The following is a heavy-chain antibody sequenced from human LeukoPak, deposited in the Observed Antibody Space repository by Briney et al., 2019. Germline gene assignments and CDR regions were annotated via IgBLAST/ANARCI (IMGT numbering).Heavy chain of an antibody. CDR3: ARDRVFHDAFDI. Sequence: ASVKVSCKASGYTFTGYYMHWVRQAPGQGLEWMGWINPNSGGTNYAQKFQGRVTMTRDTSISTAYMELSRLRSDDTAVYYCARDRVFHDAFDIWGQGTMVTVSS. J-gene: IGHJ3*02. CDR2: INPNSGGT. CDR1: GYTFTGYY. D-gene: IGHD6-13*01. V-gene: IGHV1-2*02.